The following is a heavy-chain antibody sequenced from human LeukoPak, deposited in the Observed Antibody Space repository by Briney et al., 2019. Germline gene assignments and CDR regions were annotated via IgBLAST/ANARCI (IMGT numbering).Heavy chain of an antibody. Sequence: PGGSLRLSCAASGFTFDDYAMHWVRRTPGKGLEWVSSISWNSGSIGYADSVKGRFTISRDNAKKSLYLQMNSLRVEDMALYYCAKGALTMMVGGFEHWGQGTLVTVSS. V-gene: IGHV3-9*03. J-gene: IGHJ4*02. D-gene: IGHD3-22*01. CDR3: AKGALTMMVGGFEH. CDR1: GFTFDDYA. CDR2: ISWNSGSI.